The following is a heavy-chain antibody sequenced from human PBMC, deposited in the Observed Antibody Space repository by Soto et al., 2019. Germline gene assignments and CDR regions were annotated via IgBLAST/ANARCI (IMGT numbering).Heavy chain of an antibody. Sequence: QVQLQESGPGLVKPSETLSLTCTVSGGSVSSGSYYWSWIRQPPGKGLEWIGYIYYRGSTKYNPSLKSRVTISVDTSKNQFSLKLSSVTAADTAVYYCARVRQWLVPVSRRHFDYWGQGTLVTVSS. CDR2: IYYRGST. D-gene: IGHD6-19*01. CDR3: ARVRQWLVPVSRRHFDY. CDR1: GGSVSSGSYY. J-gene: IGHJ4*02. V-gene: IGHV4-61*01.